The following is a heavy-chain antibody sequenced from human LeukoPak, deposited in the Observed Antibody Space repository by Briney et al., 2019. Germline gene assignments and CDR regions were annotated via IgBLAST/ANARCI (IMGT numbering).Heavy chain of an antibody. Sequence: GASVKVSCKASGYTFTGYYMHWVRQAPGQGLEWMGWISPYSGATHYAQIFQGRVTMTRDTSISTAYMEVSRLRSDDTAVYYCARTMTTATWDYWGQGTLVTVSS. CDR3: ARTMTTATWDY. J-gene: IGHJ4*02. CDR2: ISPYSGAT. V-gene: IGHV1-2*02. CDR1: GYTFTGYY. D-gene: IGHD4-17*01.